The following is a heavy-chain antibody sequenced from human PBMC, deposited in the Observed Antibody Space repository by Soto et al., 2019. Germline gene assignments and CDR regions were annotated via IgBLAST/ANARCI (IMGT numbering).Heavy chain of an antibody. CDR2: IYHSGST. J-gene: IGHJ5*02. V-gene: IGHV4-30-2*01. CDR3: ARVPDR. CDR1: GGSSSSGGYS. Sequence: SVTLSLTCGVAGGSSSSGGYSWSWIRQPPGKGLEWIGYIYHSGSTYYNPSLKSRVTISVDRSKNQFSLKLSSVTAADTAVYYCARVPDRWGQGTLVTVSS. D-gene: IGHD2-2*01.